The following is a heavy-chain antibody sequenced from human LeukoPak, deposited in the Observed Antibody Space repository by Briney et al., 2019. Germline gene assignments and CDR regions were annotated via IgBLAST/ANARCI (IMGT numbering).Heavy chain of an antibody. J-gene: IGHJ3*01. CDR1: GFTFSSYA. CDR2: IGASDDDRT. V-gene: IGHV3-23*01. D-gene: IGHD5-12*01. Sequence: GGSLRLSCAASGFTFSSYAMSWVRQAPGKGLEWVSAIGASDDDRTFYAASVKGRFTIPRDNSKNTVYLEMNRLRAEDTAVYHCAKFYPLGYGGSDPGEGFDVGGQGTMGTVS. CDR3: AKFYPLGYGGSDPGEGFDV.